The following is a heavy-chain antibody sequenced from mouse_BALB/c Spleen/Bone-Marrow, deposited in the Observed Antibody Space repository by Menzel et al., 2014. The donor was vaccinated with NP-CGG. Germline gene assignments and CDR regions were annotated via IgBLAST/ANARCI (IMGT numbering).Heavy chain of an antibody. CDR3: ARDDGYYDY. CDR2: IYPYNGGT. Sequence: DVQLQESGPELVKPGASVKISCKASGYTFTDYNMHWVKQSHGKSLKWIGYIYPYNGGTGYNQKFKSKATLTVDNSSSTAYMELRSLTSEDSAVYYCARDDGYYDYWGQGTTLTVSS. V-gene: IGHV1S29*02. J-gene: IGHJ2*01. CDR1: GYTFTDYN. D-gene: IGHD2-3*01.